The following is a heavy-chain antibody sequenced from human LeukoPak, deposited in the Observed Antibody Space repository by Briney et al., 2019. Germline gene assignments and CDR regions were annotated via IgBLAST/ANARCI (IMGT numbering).Heavy chain of an antibody. V-gene: IGHV3-7*01. CDR2: IKQDGSEK. J-gene: IGHJ4*02. D-gene: IGHD6-6*01. CDR1: GFTFSSYE. CDR3: ARDRGGKYSSSSAY. Sequence: GGSLRLSCAASGFTFSSYEMNWVRQAPGKGLEWVANIKQDGSEKYYVDSVKGRFTISRDNAKNSLYLQMNSLRAEDTAVYYCARDRGGKYSSSSAYWGQGTLVTVSS.